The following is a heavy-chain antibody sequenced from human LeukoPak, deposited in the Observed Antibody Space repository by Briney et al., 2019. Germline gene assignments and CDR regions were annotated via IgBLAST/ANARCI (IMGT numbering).Heavy chain of an antibody. CDR3: AREGSYYGYYYYMDV. CDR1: GGSISSYY. V-gene: IGHV4-4*07. CDR2: IYTSGST. D-gene: IGHD1-26*01. J-gene: IGHJ6*03. Sequence: SETLSLTCIVSGGSISSYYRSWIRQPAGKGLEWIGRIYTSGSTNYNPSLKSRVTMSVDTSKNQFSLKLSSVTAADTAGYYCAREGSYYGYYYYMDVWGKGTTVTVSS.